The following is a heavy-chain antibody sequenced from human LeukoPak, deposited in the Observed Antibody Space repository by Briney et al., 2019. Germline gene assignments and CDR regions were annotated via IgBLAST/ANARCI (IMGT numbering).Heavy chain of an antibody. D-gene: IGHD3-16*01. CDR1: GFTFSSYW. CDR3: ALLGASPDY. J-gene: IGHJ4*02. CDR2: IKQDGSEK. V-gene: IGHV3-7*03. Sequence: GGSLRLSCAAFGFTFSSYWMSWVRQAPGKGLEWVANIKQDGSEKYYVDSVKGRFTISRDNAKNSLYLQMNSLRAEDTALYYCALLGASPDYWGQGTLVTVSS.